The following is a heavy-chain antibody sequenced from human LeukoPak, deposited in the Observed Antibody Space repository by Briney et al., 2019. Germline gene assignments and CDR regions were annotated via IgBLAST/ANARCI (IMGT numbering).Heavy chain of an antibody. V-gene: IGHV3-23*01. D-gene: IGHD2-2*01. CDR1: GFTFSSYA. CDR2: ISGSGGST. J-gene: IGHJ4*02. Sequence: GGPLRLSCAASGFTFSSYAMSWVRQAPGKGLEWVSAISGSGGSTYYADSVKGRFTISRDNSKNTLYLQMNSLRAEDTAVYYCANTIVVVPAANLSWGQGTLVTVSS. CDR3: ANTIVVVPAANLS.